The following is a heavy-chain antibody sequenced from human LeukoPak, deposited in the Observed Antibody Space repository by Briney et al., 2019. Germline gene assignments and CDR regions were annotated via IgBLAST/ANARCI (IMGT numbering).Heavy chain of an antibody. CDR1: GYTFTSYY. CDR3: ARAVIPGAITHYMDV. CDR2: IIPIFGTA. D-gene: IGHD2-2*01. J-gene: IGHJ6*03. Sequence: SVKVSCKASGYTFTSYYMHWVRQAPGQGLEWMGGIIPIFGTANYAQKFQGRVTITADESTSTAYMELSSLRSEDTAVYYCARAVIPGAITHYMDVWGKGTTVTVSS. V-gene: IGHV1-69*13.